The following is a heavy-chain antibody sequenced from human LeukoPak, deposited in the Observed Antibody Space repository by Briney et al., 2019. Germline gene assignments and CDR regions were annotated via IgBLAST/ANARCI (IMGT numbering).Heavy chain of an antibody. D-gene: IGHD2-2*01. J-gene: IGHJ4*02. CDR1: GYTFTSYG. Sequence: ASVKVSCKASGYTFTSYGISWVRQAPGQGLEWMGWISAYNGNTNYAQKLQGRVTMTTDTSTSTAYMELRSLRSDDTAVYYCATFLYCSSTSCYEGFDYWGQGTLVTVSS. CDR3: ATFLYCSSTSCYEGFDY. CDR2: ISAYNGNT. V-gene: IGHV1-18*01.